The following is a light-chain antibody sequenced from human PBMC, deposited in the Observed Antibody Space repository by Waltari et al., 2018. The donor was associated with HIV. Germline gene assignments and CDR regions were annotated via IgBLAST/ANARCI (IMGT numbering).Light chain of an antibody. CDR2: AVY. J-gene: IGLJ3*02. CDR1: TSDIPDCTF. CDR3: SSYSARGFVV. V-gene: IGLV2-14*01. Sequence: HSALTQPPSGSGSPGQAIHISCPGPTSDIPDCTFVSWYQPSPGRAPKLIIFAVYSRPSGISDRFSGSKSGVTASLTISALRAEDEADYFCSSYSARGFVVFGGGTKVTVL.